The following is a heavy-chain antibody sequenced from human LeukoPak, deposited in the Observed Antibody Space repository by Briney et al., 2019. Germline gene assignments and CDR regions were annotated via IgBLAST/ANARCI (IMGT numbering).Heavy chain of an antibody. V-gene: IGHV3-74*01. CDR3: ARNDGGSHDYFDYYGMDV. Sequence: GGSLRLSCAASGFTFSSYWMHWVRRAPGKGLVWVSRINSDGSSTSYADSVKGRFTISRGNAKNTLYLQMNSLRAEDTAVYYCARNDGGSHDYFDYYGMDVWGQGTTVTVSS. CDR1: GFTFSSYW. D-gene: IGHD1-26*01. CDR2: INSDGSST. J-gene: IGHJ6*02.